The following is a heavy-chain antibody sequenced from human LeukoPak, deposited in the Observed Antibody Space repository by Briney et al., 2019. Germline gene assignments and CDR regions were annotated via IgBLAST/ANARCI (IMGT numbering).Heavy chain of an antibody. J-gene: IGHJ4*02. CDR1: GFTFEHYA. Sequence: FLRLSCTITGFTFEHYAVYWVRQAPGKSLEWVSTISGSGGSIGYADSVKGRFTISRDNARDSLYLQMTSLRAEDTAWYYCAKDRASAPRGYFDSWGQGTLVTVSS. CDR2: ISGSGGSI. CDR3: AKDRASAPRGYFDS. D-gene: IGHD3-10*01. V-gene: IGHV3-9*01.